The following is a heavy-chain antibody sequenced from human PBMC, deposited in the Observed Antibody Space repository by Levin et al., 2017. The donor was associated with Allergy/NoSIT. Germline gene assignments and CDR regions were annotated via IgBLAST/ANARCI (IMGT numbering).Heavy chain of an antibody. CDR2: INWNGGST. Sequence: RPGGSLRLSCAASGFTFDDYGMSWVRQAPGKGLEWVSGINWNGGSTGYADSVKGRFTISRDNAKNSLYLQMNSLRAEDTALYYCARERGAYSSSWYFYDYWGQGTLVTVSS. J-gene: IGHJ4*02. V-gene: IGHV3-20*04. D-gene: IGHD6-13*01. CDR3: ARERGAYSSSWYFYDY. CDR1: GFTFDDYG.